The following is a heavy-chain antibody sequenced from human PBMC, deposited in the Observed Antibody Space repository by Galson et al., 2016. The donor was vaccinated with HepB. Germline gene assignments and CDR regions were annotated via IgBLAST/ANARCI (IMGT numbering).Heavy chain of an antibody. CDR3: AKIGRVYFHMDV. J-gene: IGHJ6*03. Sequence: SETLSLTCTVSGYSVSSGYYWGWFRQPPGKGLEWIGTFSQSGSSDYNPSLKSRVGISLDTSKNQFSLKLTSVAAADTAIYYWAKIGRVYFHMDVWGQGTTVTVSS. V-gene: IGHV4-38-2*02. CDR2: FSQSGSS. CDR1: GYSVSSGYY. D-gene: IGHD3-16*01.